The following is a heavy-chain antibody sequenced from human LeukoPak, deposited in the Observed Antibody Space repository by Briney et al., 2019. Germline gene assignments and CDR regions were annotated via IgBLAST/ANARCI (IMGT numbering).Heavy chain of an antibody. D-gene: IGHD3-9*01. J-gene: IGHJ6*03. CDR1: GYSISSGYY. V-gene: IGHV4-38-2*02. Sequence: PSETLSLTCTVSGYSISSGYYWGWIRQPPGKGLEWIGSIYHSGSTYYNPSLKSRVTISVDTSKNQFSLKLSSVTAADTAVYYCARSTPLTGHYYYYMDVWGKGTTVTISS. CDR3: ARSTPLTGHYYYYMDV. CDR2: IYHSGST.